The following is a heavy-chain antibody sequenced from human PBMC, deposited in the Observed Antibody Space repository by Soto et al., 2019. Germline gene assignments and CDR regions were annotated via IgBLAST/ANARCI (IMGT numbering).Heavy chain of an antibody. D-gene: IGHD2-2*01. V-gene: IGHV3-23*01. CDR3: AKDPPIVVAPSPTMDV. J-gene: IGHJ6*02. CDR1: GFTFYIYA. Sequence: EVQLLESGGNLAQPGGSLRLSCAASGFTFYIYAMSWVRQAPGKGLEWVSTISGSGGRTYYADSVKGRFTVSRDNSKNTLYLQMNSLRAEDTAVYYCAKDPPIVVAPSPTMDVWGQGTTVTVSS. CDR2: ISGSGGRT.